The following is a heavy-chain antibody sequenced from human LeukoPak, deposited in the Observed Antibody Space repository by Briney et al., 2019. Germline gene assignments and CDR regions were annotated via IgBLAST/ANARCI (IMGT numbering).Heavy chain of an antibody. CDR1: GFTFSKYW. Sequence: GGSLRLSCAASGFTFSKYWMLWVRQAPGKGLESVSRINTDGTVTTYADSMKGRFTVSRDNADNTMFLQMNSVRDEDTAVYYCATKQWLAPPPDSWGQGTPVTVSS. CDR3: ATKQWLAPPPDS. CDR2: INTDGTVT. V-gene: IGHV3-74*01. J-gene: IGHJ4*02. D-gene: IGHD6-19*01.